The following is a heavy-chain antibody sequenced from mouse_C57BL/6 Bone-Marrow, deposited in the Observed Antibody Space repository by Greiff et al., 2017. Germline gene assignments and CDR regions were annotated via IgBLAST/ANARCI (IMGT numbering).Heavy chain of an antibody. J-gene: IGHJ3*01. Sequence: EVQLVESGGDLVKPGGSLKLSCAASGFTFSSYGMSWVRQTPDKRLEWVATISSGGSYTYYPDSVKGRFTISRDKAKNTLYLQMSSLKSEDTAMYYCARLRLLRFAYWGQGTLVTVSA. V-gene: IGHV5-6*01. CDR3: ARLRLLRFAY. CDR2: ISSGGSYT. D-gene: IGHD1-1*01. CDR1: GFTFSSYG.